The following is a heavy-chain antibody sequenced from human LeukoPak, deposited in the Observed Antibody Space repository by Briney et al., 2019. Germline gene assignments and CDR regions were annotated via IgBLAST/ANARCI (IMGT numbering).Heavy chain of an antibody. J-gene: IGHJ4*02. D-gene: IGHD4-17*01. CDR2: ISVSGTYI. CDR1: GFTFSNYW. V-gene: IGHV3-21*01. Sequence: GGSLRLSCAASGFTFSNYWMTWVRQAPGKGLEWVSSISVSGTYIYYSDSVKGRFTISRDNAKNSLYLEMKSLRAEDTAAYFCARDRDYGTFDYWGQGTLVTVSS. CDR3: ARDRDYGTFDY.